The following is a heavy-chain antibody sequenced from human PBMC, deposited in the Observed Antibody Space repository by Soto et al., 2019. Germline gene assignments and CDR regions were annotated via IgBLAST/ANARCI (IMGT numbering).Heavy chain of an antibody. CDR3: ARGSAYRTTWSFDS. D-gene: IGHD1-7*01. CDR1: GYTFTRFG. V-gene: IGHV1-18*01. CDR2: ISGYNGNT. Sequence: GSVKGCFKTSGYTFTRFGISLVRQAPGHGLQWMGWISGYNGNTIYAEDYQDRITLNTETGTSTAYMELRSLRSDDTAVYYCARGSAYRTTWSFDSWGQGTMVTGSS. J-gene: IGHJ4*02.